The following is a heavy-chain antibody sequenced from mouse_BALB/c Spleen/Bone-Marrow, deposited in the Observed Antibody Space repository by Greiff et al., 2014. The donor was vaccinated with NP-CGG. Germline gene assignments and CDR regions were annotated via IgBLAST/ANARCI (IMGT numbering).Heavy chain of an antibody. Sequence: EVQLQESGGGLVKPGGSRKLSCAASGFTFSSFGMHWVRQAPEKGLEWVAYISSGSSTIYYADTVMGRFTISRDNPKNTLFLQMTSLRSEDTAMYYCARSGSSSGYFDYWGQGTTLTVSS. V-gene: IGHV5-17*02. CDR1: GFTFSSFG. CDR2: ISSGSSTI. D-gene: IGHD1-1*01. J-gene: IGHJ2*01. CDR3: ARSGSSSGYFDY.